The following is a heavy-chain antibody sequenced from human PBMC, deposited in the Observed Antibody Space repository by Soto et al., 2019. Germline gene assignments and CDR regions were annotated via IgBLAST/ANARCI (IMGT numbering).Heavy chain of an antibody. Sequence: EVQLLESGGGLIQPGGSLRLSCAASGFTFRNYAMTWVRQAPGKGLEWVSSASGSGDHTDYADSVKGRFNISKDNTKNTLHLQMNSLRAEDTAVYYCAKELGILWFGESLDSWGQGTLVTVSS. J-gene: IGHJ4*02. CDR2: ASGSGDHT. V-gene: IGHV3-23*01. CDR1: GFTFRNYA. CDR3: AKELGILWFGESLDS. D-gene: IGHD3-10*01.